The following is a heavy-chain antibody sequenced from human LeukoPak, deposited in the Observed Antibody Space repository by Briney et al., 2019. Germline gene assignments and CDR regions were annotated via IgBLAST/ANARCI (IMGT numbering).Heavy chain of an antibody. CDR2: INYRWST. J-gene: IGHJ4*02. V-gene: IGHV4-59*01. CDR3: ARERSGATRLIDF. CDR1: GDSIRSYY. Sequence: SETLSLTCTVSGDSIRSYYWSWIRQPPGKGLEWIGYINYRWSTTYNPSLKSRVTISVDTSKNQFSLNLNSVTAADTAVYYRARERSGATRLIDFWGQGTLVTVSS. D-gene: IGHD1-26*01.